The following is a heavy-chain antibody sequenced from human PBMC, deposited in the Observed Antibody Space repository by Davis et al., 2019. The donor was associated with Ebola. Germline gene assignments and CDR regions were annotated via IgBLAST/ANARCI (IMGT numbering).Heavy chain of an antibody. CDR1: GYTFTSYG. Sequence: ASVKVSCKASGYTFTSYGISWVRQAPGQGLEWMGRISAYNGNTNYAQKLQGRVTMTTDTSPSTAYMELRSLRSDDTAVYYCARDQGYCSSTSCFYYYYGMDVWGQGTTVTVSS. V-gene: IGHV1-18*01. CDR2: ISAYNGNT. CDR3: ARDQGYCSSTSCFYYYYGMDV. J-gene: IGHJ6*02. D-gene: IGHD2-2*01.